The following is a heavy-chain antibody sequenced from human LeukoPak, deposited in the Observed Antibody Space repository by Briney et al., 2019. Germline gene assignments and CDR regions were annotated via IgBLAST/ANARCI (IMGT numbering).Heavy chain of an antibody. V-gene: IGHV1-69*05. CDR1: GGTFSSYA. Sequence: SVKVSCKASGGTFSSYAISWVRQAPGQGLEWMGGIIPISGTANYAQKVQGRVTMTTDTSTSTAYMELRSLRSDDTAVYYCARGLQENLAWLTAFSAFDIWGQGTMVTVSS. D-gene: IGHD6-19*01. CDR2: IIPISGTA. J-gene: IGHJ3*02. CDR3: ARGLQENLAWLTAFSAFDI.